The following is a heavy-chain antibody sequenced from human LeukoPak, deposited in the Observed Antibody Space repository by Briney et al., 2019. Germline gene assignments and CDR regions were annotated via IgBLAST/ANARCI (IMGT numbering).Heavy chain of an antibody. CDR3: ASLTYGSGSYYRVLDGMDV. D-gene: IGHD3-10*01. J-gene: IGHJ6*02. V-gene: IGHV1-69*13. CDR1: GCTFSSYA. CDR2: IIPIFGTA. Sequence: GASVKVSCKASGCTFSSYAISWVRQAPGQGLEWMGGIIPIFGTANYAQKFQGRVTITADESTSTAYMELSSLRSEDTAVYYCASLTYGSGSYYRVLDGMDVWGQGTTVTVSS.